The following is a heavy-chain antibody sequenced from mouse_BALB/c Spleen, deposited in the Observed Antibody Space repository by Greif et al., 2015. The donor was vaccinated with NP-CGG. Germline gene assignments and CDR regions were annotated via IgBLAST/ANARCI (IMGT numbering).Heavy chain of an antibody. CDR3: ASGGNYDYFDY. CDR2: IDPSDSET. D-gene: IGHD2-1*01. Sequence: VQLQQSGAELVKPGAPVKLSCKASGYTFTSYWMNWVKQRPGRGLEWIGRIDPSDSETHYNQKFKDKATLTVDKSSSTAYIQLSSLTSEDSAVYHCASGGNYDYFDYWGQGTTLTVSS. V-gene: IGHV1-69*02. CDR1: GYTFTSYW. J-gene: IGHJ2*01.